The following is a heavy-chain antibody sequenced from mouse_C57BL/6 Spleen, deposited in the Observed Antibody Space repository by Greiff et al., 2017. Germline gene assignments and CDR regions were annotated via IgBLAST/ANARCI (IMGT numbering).Heavy chain of an antibody. D-gene: IGHD2-4*01. CDR2: INPNNGGT. Sequence: VQLQQSGPELVKPGASVKISCKASGYTFTDYYMNWVKQSHGKSLEWIGDINPNNGGTSYNQKFKGKATLTVDKSSSTAYMERRSLTSEDSAVYYCARGGNDYDFDDWGQGTTLTVAS. CDR1: GYTFTDYY. J-gene: IGHJ2*01. CDR3: ARGGNDYDFDD. V-gene: IGHV1-26*01.